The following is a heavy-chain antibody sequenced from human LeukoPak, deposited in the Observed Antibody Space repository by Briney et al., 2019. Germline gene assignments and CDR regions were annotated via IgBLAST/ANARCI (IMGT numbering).Heavy chain of an antibody. CDR3: AKDLVSRSVVVAARGFDC. CDR1: GFTFNTYW. V-gene: IGHV3-23*01. CDR2: ISGSGGST. J-gene: IGHJ4*02. D-gene: IGHD2-15*01. Sequence: SGGSLRLSCAASGFTFNTYWMSWVRQAPGKGLEWVSAISGSGGSTYYADSVKGRFTISRDNSKNTLYLQMNSLRAEDTAVYYCAKDLVSRSVVVAARGFDCWGQGTLVTVSS.